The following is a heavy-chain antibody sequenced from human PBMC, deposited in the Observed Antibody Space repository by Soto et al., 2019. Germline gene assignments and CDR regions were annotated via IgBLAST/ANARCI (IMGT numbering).Heavy chain of an antibody. J-gene: IGHJ6*02. CDR3: ASPLYDSSGYHATESADV. CDR1: GGSISSSSYY. CDR2: IYYSGST. Sequence: SETLSLTCTVSGGSISSSSYYWGWIRQPPGKGLEWIGSIYYSGSTYYNPSLKSRVTISVDTSKNQFSLKLSSVTAADTAVYYCASPLYDSSGYHATESADVWGQGTTVTVSS. D-gene: IGHD3-22*01. V-gene: IGHV4-39*01.